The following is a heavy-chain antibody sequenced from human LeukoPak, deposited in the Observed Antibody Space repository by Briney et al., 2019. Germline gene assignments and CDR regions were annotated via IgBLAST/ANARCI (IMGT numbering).Heavy chain of an antibody. V-gene: IGHV1-2*02. Sequence: ASVNVSCKTSGYSFTDYYMHWVRQAPGQGLEWMGWINPNSGRTSSAQKSQGRVNMTRDTSITTVYMEVSWVTSDDTAIYYCARADRLDGGPYLIGPWGQGTLVTVSS. D-gene: IGHD2-21*01. J-gene: IGHJ5*02. CDR1: GYSFTDYY. CDR3: ARADRLDGGPYLIGP. CDR2: INPNSGRT.